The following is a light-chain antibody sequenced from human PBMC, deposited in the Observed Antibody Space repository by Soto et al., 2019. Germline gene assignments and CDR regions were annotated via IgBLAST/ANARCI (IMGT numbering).Light chain of an antibody. CDR1: QSVGGSY. Sequence: EIALTQSPGTLAGSPGERATLSGRAGQSVGGSYLAWYQQKPGQAPRLLIYGASSRATGIPDRFSGSGSGTDFTLTISRLEPEDFAVYYCQEYGSSPWTFGQGTTVDIK. CDR2: GAS. J-gene: IGKJ1*01. CDR3: QEYGSSPWT. V-gene: IGKV3-20*01.